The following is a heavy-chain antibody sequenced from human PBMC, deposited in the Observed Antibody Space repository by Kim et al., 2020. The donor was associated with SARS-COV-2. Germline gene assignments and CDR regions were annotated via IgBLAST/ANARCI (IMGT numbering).Heavy chain of an antibody. CDR3: ARHGRVYSSSWYLFSLDY. J-gene: IGHJ4*02. CDR1: GYSFTSYW. CDR2: IYPGDSDT. D-gene: IGHD6-13*01. V-gene: IGHV5-51*01. Sequence: GESLKISCKGSGYSFTSYWIGWVRQMPGKGLEWMGIIYPGDSDTRYSPSFQGQVTISADKSISTAHLQWSSLKASDTAMYYCARHGRVYSSSWYLFSLDYCGEGTLVTVSS.